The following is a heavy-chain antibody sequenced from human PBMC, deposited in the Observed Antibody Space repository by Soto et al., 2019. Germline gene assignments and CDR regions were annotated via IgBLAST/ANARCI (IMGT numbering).Heavy chain of an antibody. J-gene: IGHJ4*02. V-gene: IGHV3-48*01. D-gene: IGHD2-15*01. Sequence: GGSLRLSCAASGFTFSSYSMNWVRQAPGKGLEWVSYISGSSSTIYYADSVKGRFTISRDNAKNSLYLQMNSLRAEDTAVYYCARGGGCSGGSCNFDYWGQGTLVTVSS. CDR1: GFTFSSYS. CDR3: ARGGGCSGGSCNFDY. CDR2: ISGSSSTI.